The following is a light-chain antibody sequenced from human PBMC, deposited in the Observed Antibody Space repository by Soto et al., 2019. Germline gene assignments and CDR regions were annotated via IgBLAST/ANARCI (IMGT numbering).Light chain of an antibody. V-gene: IGKV1-17*01. CDR1: QGSRND. J-gene: IGKJ1*01. Sequence: DIQMTQFPSSLYASGGDRVTITCRASQGSRNDLGWYQQKPGKAPKRLIYAASSLQSGVPSRFSGSGSGTEFTLAISSLQPEDSATFYCLQPSTYPLTFGQGTKVEIK. CDR2: AAS. CDR3: LQPSTYPLT.